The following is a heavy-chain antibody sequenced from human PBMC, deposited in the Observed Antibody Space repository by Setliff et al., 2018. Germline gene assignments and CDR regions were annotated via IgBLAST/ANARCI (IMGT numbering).Heavy chain of an antibody. Sequence: APGQGLEWMGIINPSGGSTSYAQKFQGRVTITADESTSTAYMELSSLRSEDTAVYYCARDSRGLVPAAIEGSYYYYGMDVWGQGTTVTVSS. CDR2: INPSGGST. J-gene: IGHJ6*02. CDR3: ARDSRGLVPAAIEGSYYYYGMDV. D-gene: IGHD2-2*02. V-gene: IGHV1-46*01.